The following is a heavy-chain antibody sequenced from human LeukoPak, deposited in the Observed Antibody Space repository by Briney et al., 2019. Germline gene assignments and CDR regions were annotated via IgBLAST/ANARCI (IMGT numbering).Heavy chain of an antibody. CDR3: ARDSAWYSSSWHFDY. D-gene: IGHD6-13*01. CDR1: GYIFTDYY. Sequence: EASVKVSCKASGYIFTDYYMYWVRQAPGQGLEWMGWIIPNSGGTNYAQKFQGRVTMTRDTSISTVYMELRSLRPDDTAVYYCARDSAWYSSSWHFDYWGQGTLVTVSS. J-gene: IGHJ4*02. CDR2: IIPNSGGT. V-gene: IGHV1-2*02.